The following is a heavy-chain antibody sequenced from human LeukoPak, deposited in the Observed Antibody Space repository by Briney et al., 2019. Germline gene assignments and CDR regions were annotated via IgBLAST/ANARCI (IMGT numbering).Heavy chain of an antibody. CDR1: GFTFSGHW. CDR2: INQDGSDE. CDR3: ARNWGLDY. V-gene: IGHV3-7*05. J-gene: IGHJ4*02. Sequence: PGGSLRLSCAASGFTFSGHWMTWVRQAPGKGLEWVANINQDGSDENYLDSLKGRFTISRDNAKNSLYLEIHSLRAEDTAVYYCARNWGLDYWGQGTLVTVSS. D-gene: IGHD7-27*01.